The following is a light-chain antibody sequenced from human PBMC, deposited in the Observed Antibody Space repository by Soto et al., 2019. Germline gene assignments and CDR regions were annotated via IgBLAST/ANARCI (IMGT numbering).Light chain of an antibody. CDR1: ALPKQF. Sequence: SYELTQPPSVSLSPGHTARITCSGDALPKQFTYWYQQKQGQAPVLLIYKDSERTSGIPERFSGSSSGTTVTLTISGVRAEDEADYYCRSADSSGTSYVFGTGTKLTVL. V-gene: IGLV3-25*02. J-gene: IGLJ1*01. CDR3: RSADSSGTSYV. CDR2: KDS.